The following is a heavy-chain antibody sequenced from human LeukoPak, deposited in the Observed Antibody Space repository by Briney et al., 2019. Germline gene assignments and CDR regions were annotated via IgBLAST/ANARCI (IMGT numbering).Heavy chain of an antibody. CDR3: AKVTNGYRYFDY. V-gene: IGHV3-30*04. J-gene: IGHJ4*02. D-gene: IGHD5-24*01. CDR1: GFTFSSYA. Sequence: PGGSLRLSCAASGFTFSSYAMHWVRQAPGKGLEWVAVISYDGSNKYYADSVKGRFTISRDNSKNTLYLQMNSLRAEDTAVYYCAKVTNGYRYFDYWGQGTLVTVSS. CDR2: ISYDGSNK.